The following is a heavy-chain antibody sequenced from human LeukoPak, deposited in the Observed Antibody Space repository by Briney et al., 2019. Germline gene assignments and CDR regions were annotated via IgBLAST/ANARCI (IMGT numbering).Heavy chain of an antibody. Sequence: SETLSLTCAVYGGSFSDYSWNWIRQPPGKGLEWIGEINHFGSTKYNPSLKSRVTISEDTSKKQFSLKVNSLTAADTAVYYCARGYRAHQTFYSYHYFDYWGQGSLVSVSS. CDR3: ARGYRAHQTFYSYHYFDY. J-gene: IGHJ4*01. D-gene: IGHD5-18*01. CDR1: GGSFSDYS. CDR2: INHFGST. V-gene: IGHV4-34*01.